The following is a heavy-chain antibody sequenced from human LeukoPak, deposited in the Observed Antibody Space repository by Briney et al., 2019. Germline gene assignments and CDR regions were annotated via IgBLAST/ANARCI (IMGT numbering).Heavy chain of an antibody. CDR3: ARAFIMITFGGVTGTLDY. D-gene: IGHD3-16*01. V-gene: IGHV1-46*01. Sequence: ASVKVSCKASGYTFTSYYMHWVRQAPGQGLEWMGIINPSGGSTSYAQKFQGRVTMTRDTSTSTVYMELSSLRSEDTAVYYCARAFIMITFGGVTGTLDYWGQGTLVTVSS. J-gene: IGHJ4*02. CDR1: GYTFTSYY. CDR2: INPSGGST.